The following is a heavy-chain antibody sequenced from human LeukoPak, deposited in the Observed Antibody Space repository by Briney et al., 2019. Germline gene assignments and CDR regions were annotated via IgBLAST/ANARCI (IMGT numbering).Heavy chain of an antibody. D-gene: IGHD6-13*01. CDR2: IYYSGST. V-gene: IGHV4-59*11. CDR1: GGSISSHY. CDR3: AALIAAAGNNWFDP. Sequence: SETLSLTCTVSGGSISSHYWSWIRQPPGKGLEWIGYIYYSGSTNYNPSLKSRVTISVDTSKNQFSLKLSSVTAADTAVYYCAALIAAAGNNWFDPWGQGTLVTVSS. J-gene: IGHJ5*02.